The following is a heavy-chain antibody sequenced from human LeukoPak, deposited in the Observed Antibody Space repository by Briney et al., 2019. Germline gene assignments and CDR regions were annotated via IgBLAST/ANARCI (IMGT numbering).Heavy chain of an antibody. CDR3: PTPSSLRYGSGSPDY. CDR1: GFTFTNYG. D-gene: IGHD3-10*01. V-gene: IGHV3-30*02. J-gene: IGHJ4*02. CDR2: IRFDGTHK. Sequence: GGSLRLSCVASGFTFTNYGMHWVRQAPGKGLEWVAFIRFDGTHKYYADSVKGRFTISRDNSKNTLYLQMNSLTTDDTAVYYCPTPSSLRYGSGSPDYWGQGTLATVSS.